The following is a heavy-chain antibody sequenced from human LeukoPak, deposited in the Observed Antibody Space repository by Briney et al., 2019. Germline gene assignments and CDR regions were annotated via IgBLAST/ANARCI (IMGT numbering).Heavy chain of an antibody. V-gene: IGHV3-23*01. CDR1: GFTFSSYA. D-gene: IGHD3-10*01. CDR2: ISPGGAYT. J-gene: IGHJ4*02. CDR3: VKGSSSSRPYYFDY. Sequence: GGSLRLSCAASGFTFSSYAMSWVRQAPGKGLEWVSAISPGGAYTYYADSVKGRCSISRDNSKNTLYLQTNSLSAEDTAVYFCVKGSSSSRPYYFDYWGQGTLVTVSS.